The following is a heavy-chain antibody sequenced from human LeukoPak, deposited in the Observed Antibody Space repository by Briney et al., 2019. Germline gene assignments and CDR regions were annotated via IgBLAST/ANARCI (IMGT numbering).Heavy chain of an antibody. CDR3: ARDMEYDFWSGYYMDV. CDR2: IYSVGTT. V-gene: IGHV3-53*01. D-gene: IGHD3-3*01. Sequence: PGGSLRLSCAASGFTVSSNYMSWVRQAPEKGLEGGSVIYSVGTTYYTDSVKGRFTISRDNSKNTLYLQMNSLRAEDTAVYYCARDMEYDFWSGYYMDVWGKGTTVTVSS. J-gene: IGHJ6*03. CDR1: GFTVSSNY.